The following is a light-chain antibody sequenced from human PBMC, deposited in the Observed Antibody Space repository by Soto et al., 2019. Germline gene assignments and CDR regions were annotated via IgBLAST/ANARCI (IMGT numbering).Light chain of an antibody. CDR2: EVS. Sequence: QSALTQPPSASGSLGQSVTISCTGTSSDVGGYKYVSWYQQHPGKVPKLMIYEVSKRPSGVPDRFSGSKSGNTASLTVSGLQAEDEADYYCSSYAGSNNDYVFGTGTKLTVL. CDR1: SSDVGGYKY. J-gene: IGLJ1*01. V-gene: IGLV2-8*01. CDR3: SSYAGSNNDYV.